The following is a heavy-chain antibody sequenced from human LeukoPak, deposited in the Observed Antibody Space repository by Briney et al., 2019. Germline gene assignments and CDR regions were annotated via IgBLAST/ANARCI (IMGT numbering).Heavy chain of an antibody. CDR3: ALTSGDSYNWFDP. Sequence: SETLSLTCAVCGGSFSGYYWSWIRQPPGKGLEWIGEINHSGSTDYNPSLKSRVTISVDTSKNQFSLKLSSVTAADTAVYYCALTSGDSYNWFDPWGQGTLVTVSS. J-gene: IGHJ5*02. CDR2: INHSGST. V-gene: IGHV4-34*01. CDR1: GGSFSGYY. D-gene: IGHD4-17*01.